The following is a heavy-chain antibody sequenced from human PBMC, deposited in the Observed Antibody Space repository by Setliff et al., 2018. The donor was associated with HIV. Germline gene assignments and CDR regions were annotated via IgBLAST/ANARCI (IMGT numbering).Heavy chain of an antibody. CDR1: GYTFTSYA. Sequence: ASVKVSCKASGYTFTSYAMHWVRQAPGQRLEWMGWINAGNGNTKYSQKFQGRVIITADKSTSTAYMEVRSLRSEDTAMYYCATYHYYDSSAYFIDLYYFDYWGQGTLVTVSS. CDR3: ATYHYYDSSAYFIDLYYFDY. J-gene: IGHJ4*02. CDR2: INAGNGNT. V-gene: IGHV1-3*01. D-gene: IGHD3-22*01.